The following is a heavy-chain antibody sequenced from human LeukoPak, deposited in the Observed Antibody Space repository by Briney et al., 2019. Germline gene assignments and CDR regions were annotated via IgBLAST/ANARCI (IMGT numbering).Heavy chain of an antibody. CDR1: GFTFSSYW. J-gene: IGHJ4*02. CDR3: ASGFRITGTTYYY. Sequence: GGSLRLSCAASGFTFSSYWMSWIRQLPGEGLVWVAHIDSDGSKSTYADSVKGRFTISRDSAENTVYLQMNSLGAEDTAVYYCASGFRITGTTYYYWGQGTQVTVSS. V-gene: IGHV3-74*01. CDR2: IDSDGSKS. D-gene: IGHD1-20*01.